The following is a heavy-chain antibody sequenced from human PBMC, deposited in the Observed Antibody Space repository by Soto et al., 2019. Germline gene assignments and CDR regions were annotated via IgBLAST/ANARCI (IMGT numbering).Heavy chain of an antibody. V-gene: IGHV3-7*05. J-gene: IGHJ4*02. Sequence: EVRLVESGGAVVQIGGSLRLSCAASGFIFGDYWMSWIRQAPGKGLEWVANTRQDGGEKNFVDSVKGRFIISRDNAKKSLELQMNSCIAEDAAVYYCGRHHSVRDYFDYWGLRTLVTVSS. CDR1: GFIFGDYW. CDR2: TRQDGGEK. CDR3: GRHHSVRDYFDY. D-gene: IGHD4-4*01.